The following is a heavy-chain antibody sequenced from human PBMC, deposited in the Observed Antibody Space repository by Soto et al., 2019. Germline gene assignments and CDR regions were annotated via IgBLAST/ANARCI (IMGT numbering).Heavy chain of an antibody. D-gene: IGHD2-15*01. J-gene: IGHJ4*02. CDR2: TSGSGGRT. V-gene: IGHV3-23*01. CDR1: GFTFSSYA. Sequence: EVQLLESGGGLVQPGGSLRLSCAASGFTFSSYAMSWVRQGPGKGLEWVSATSGSGGRTYYADSVKGRFTISRDNSKNTLYVQMNSLRAEDTAVYYCAKDSPRYCGGGSCWGDFDCWGQGTLVTVSS. CDR3: AKDSPRYCGGGSCWGDFDC.